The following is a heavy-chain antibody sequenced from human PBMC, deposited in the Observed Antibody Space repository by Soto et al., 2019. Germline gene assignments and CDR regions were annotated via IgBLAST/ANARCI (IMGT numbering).Heavy chain of an antibody. V-gene: IGHV4-34*01. CDR3: ARAGVVLLWFGESNNWFDP. D-gene: IGHD3-10*01. Sequence: SETLSLTCAVYGGSFSGYYWSWIRQPPGKGLEWIGEINHSGSTNYNPSLKSRVTISVDTSKNQFSLKLSSVTAADTAVYYCARAGVVLLWFGESNNWFDPWGQGTLVTVSS. J-gene: IGHJ5*02. CDR2: INHSGST. CDR1: GGSFSGYY.